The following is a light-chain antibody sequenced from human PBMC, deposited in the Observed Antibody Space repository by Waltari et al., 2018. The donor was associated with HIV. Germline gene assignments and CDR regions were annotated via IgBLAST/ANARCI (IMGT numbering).Light chain of an antibody. V-gene: IGLV2-14*03. J-gene: IGLJ2*01. Sequence: QSALTQPASVSGSPGQSITISCTGTNSDVGGYNYVSWFQQHPGTAPKLMIYDVNNRPSGVSNRFSGSKSGNTASLTISGLQAEDEADYYCSSYTSSSTVVFGGGTKLTVL. CDR2: DVN. CDR3: SSYTSSSTVV. CDR1: NSDVGGYNY.